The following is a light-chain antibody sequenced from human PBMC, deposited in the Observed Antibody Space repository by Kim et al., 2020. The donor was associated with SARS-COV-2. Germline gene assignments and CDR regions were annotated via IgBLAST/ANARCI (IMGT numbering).Light chain of an antibody. V-gene: IGKV1-5*03. CDR3: QQYNSYLLT. J-gene: IGKJ4*01. CDR2: KAS. CDR1: QSISSW. Sequence: DIQMTQSPSTLSASVGDRVTITCRASQSISSWLAWYQQKPGKAPKLLIYKASSLESGVPSRFSGSGSGTEFTLTISSLQPDDFATYYCQQYNSYLLTIGGGTKVYIK.